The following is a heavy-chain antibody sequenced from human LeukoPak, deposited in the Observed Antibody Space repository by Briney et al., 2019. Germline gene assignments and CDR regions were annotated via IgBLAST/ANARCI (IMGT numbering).Heavy chain of an antibody. D-gene: IGHD6-19*01. Sequence: SVKVSCKTSGGTLSNYPISWVRQAPGQGLEWMGGIMPIFGTAHYAERFQASVTITADESTNTVFMELRSLKSEDTAVYYCARGPEIEVAGTTFGEYKWFHPWGQGTLLTVSS. CDR1: GGTLSNYP. CDR3: ARGPEIEVAGTTFGEYKWFHP. V-gene: IGHV1-69*01. J-gene: IGHJ5*02. CDR2: IMPIFGTA.